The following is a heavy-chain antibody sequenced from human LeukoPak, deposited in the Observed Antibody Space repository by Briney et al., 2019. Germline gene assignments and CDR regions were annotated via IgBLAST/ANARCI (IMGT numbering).Heavy chain of an antibody. V-gene: IGHV4-39*07. D-gene: IGHD3-9*01. CDR3: TTYDILTGTVFDP. CDR1: GGSISSSSYY. CDR2: INHSGST. J-gene: IGHJ5*02. Sequence: SETLSLTCTVSGGSISSSSYYWGWIRQPPGKGLEWIGEINHSGSTNYNPSLKSRVTISVDTSKNQFSLKLSSVTAADTAVYYCTTYDILTGTVFDPWGQGTLVTVSS.